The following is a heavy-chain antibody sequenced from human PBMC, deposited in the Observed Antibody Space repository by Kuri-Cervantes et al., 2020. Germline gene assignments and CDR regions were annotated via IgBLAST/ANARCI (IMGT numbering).Heavy chain of an antibody. D-gene: IGHD6-19*01. CDR3: AKAKQWLVLCMDV. J-gene: IGHJ6*02. V-gene: IGHV3-53*05. Sequence: GGSLRLSCAASGFTVSSNYMSWVRQAPGKGLEWVSVIYSGGSTYYADSVKGRFTISRDNSKNTLYLQMNSLRAEDTAVYYCAKAKQWLVLCMDVWGQGTTVTVSS. CDR1: GFTVSSNY. CDR2: IYSGGST.